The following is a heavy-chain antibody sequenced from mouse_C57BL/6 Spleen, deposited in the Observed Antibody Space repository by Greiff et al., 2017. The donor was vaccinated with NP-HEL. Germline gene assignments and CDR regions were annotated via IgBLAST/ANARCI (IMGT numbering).Heavy chain of an antibody. J-gene: IGHJ4*01. CDR3: AREGWGGTEYYYAMDY. CDR2: INPNYGTT. CDR1: GYSFTDYN. Sequence: EVQLQQSGPELVKPGASVKISCKASGYSFTDYNLNWVKQRNGKSLEWIGVINPNYGTTSYNQKFKGKATLPVDPSSSTAYMQLNSLTSEDSAVYYCAREGWGGTEYYYAMDYWGQGTSVTVSS. D-gene: IGHD4-1*01. V-gene: IGHV1-39*01.